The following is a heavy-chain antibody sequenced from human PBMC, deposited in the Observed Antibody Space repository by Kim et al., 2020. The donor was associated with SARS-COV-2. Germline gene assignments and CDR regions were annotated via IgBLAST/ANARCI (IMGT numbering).Heavy chain of an antibody. V-gene: IGHV4-39*01. CDR3: ARLGASSGWYPQYWFDP. D-gene: IGHD6-19*01. CDR2: IYYSGST. Sequence: SETLSLTCTVSGGSISSSSYYWGWIRQPPGKGLEWIGSIYYSGSTYYNPSLKSRVTISVDTSKNQFSLKLSSVTAADTAVYYCARLGASSGWYPQYWFDPWGQGTLVTVSS. J-gene: IGHJ5*02. CDR1: GGSISSSSYY.